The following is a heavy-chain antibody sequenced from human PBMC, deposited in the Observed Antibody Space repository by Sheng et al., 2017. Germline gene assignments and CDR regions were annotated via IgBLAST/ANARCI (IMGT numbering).Heavy chain of an antibody. J-gene: IGHJ4*02. CDR3: ARNDRSTRGLSY. Sequence: QVQLQQWGAGLLKPSETLSLTCAVYGGSFSGYYWSWIRQPPGKGLEWIGEINHGGSTNYNPSLKSRVTISVDTSKNQFSLKLSSVIAADTAVYYCARNDRSTRGLSYWGQGTLVTVSS. D-gene: IGHD1-1*01. V-gene: IGHV4-34*01. CDR1: GGSFSGYY. CDR2: INHGGST.